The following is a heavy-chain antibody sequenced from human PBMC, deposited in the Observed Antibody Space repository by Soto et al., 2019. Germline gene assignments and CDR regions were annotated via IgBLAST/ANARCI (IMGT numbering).Heavy chain of an antibody. CDR1: GFTVSSNY. CDR3: TKANRYCSGANCFTFDY. D-gene: IGHD2-15*01. Sequence: GGSLRVSCAASGFTVSSNYMSWVRQAPGKGLEWVSVIYSGGSTYYADSVKGRFTISRDNSKNTLYLQMNSLRAEDTAVYYCTKANRYCSGANCFTFDYWGLGTLVTVSS. CDR2: IYSGGST. J-gene: IGHJ4*02. V-gene: IGHV3-53*01.